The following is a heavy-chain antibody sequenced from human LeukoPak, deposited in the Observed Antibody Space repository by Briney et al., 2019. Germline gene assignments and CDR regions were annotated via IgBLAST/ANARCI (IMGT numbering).Heavy chain of an antibody. CDR2: INHSGST. Sequence: SETLSLTCAVYGGSFSGYYWSWIRQPPGKGLEWIGEINHSGSTNYNPSLKSRVTISVDTSKNQFSLKLSSVTAADTAVYYCARFSMTSDAFDIWGQGTTVTVSS. V-gene: IGHV4-34*01. J-gene: IGHJ3*02. CDR3: ARFSMTSDAFDI. CDR1: GGSFSGYY.